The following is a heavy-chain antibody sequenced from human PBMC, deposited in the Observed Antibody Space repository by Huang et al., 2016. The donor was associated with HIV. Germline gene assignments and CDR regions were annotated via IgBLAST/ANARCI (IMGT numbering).Heavy chain of an antibody. CDR1: GGSIRSSYYH. CDR3: AGHRGGPVAYYSGWGSHLNYMDV. CDR2: IYYKGST. Sequence: QLLMQESGPGLVKPSEALALTCSVSGGSIRSSYYHWGWSRQPPGKGLEWIGRIYYKGSTDNSPTIKSRGTIAVDTSRSLFFHNRTAVTAADTAVYYCAGHRGGPVAYYSGWGSHLNYMDVWGRGRTVVVSS. V-gene: IGHV4-39*01. J-gene: IGHJ6*03. D-gene: IGHD3-10*01.